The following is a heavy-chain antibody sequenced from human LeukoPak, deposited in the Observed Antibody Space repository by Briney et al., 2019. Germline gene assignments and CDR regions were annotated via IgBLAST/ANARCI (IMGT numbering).Heavy chain of an antibody. J-gene: IGHJ4*02. CDR1: GGSISSYY. CDR3: ARGTSSGWGPRFDY. CDR2: IYTSGST. V-gene: IGHV4-4*07. Sequence: SETLSLTCTVSGGSISSYYWSWIRQPAGKGLEWIGRIYTSGSTNYNPSLKSRVTMSVDTSKNQFSLKLSSVTAADTAAYYCARGTSSGWGPRFDYWGQGTLVTVSS. D-gene: IGHD6-19*01.